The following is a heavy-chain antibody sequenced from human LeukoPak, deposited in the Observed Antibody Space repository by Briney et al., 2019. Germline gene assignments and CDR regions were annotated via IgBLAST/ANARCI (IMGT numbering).Heavy chain of an antibody. CDR2: IYWDDDK. CDR1: GFSLSTSGVG. V-gene: IGHV2-5*02. D-gene: IGHD4-17*01. J-gene: IGHJ4*02. CDR3: AHSPDTVTIADH. Sequence: SGPTLVKPKQTLTLTCTFSGFSLSTSGVGVGWIRQPPGKALEWLALIYWDDDKRYSPSLKSRLTITKDSSKNQVVLTMTNMDPVDTATYYCAHSPDTVTIADHWGQGTLVTVSS.